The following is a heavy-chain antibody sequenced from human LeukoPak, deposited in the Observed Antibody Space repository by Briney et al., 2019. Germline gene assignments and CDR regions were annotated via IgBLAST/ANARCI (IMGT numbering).Heavy chain of an antibody. D-gene: IGHD2-2*01. J-gene: IGHJ4*02. CDR3: ARSRRGSSAPHPFDY. Sequence: SETLSLTFTASGYSISSGYYWGWIRQPPGKGLEWIGSIYHSGSVYYNPSLKSRVTISVDTSKNQFSLKLSSVTAADTAVYYCARSRRGSSAPHPFDYWGQGTLVTVSS. V-gene: IGHV4-38-2*02. CDR2: IYHSGSV. CDR1: GYSISSGYY.